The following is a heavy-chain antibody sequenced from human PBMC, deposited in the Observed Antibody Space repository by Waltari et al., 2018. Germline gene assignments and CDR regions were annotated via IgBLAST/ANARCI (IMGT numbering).Heavy chain of an antibody. J-gene: IGHJ1*01. CDR1: GYTFTSYD. CDR3: ARLGYCTNGVCYKYFQH. V-gene: IGHV1-8*03. D-gene: IGHD2-8*01. CDR2: MNPNSGNT. Sequence: QVQLVQSGAEVKTHGAPVKVACKASGYTFTSYDTNWGRQAPGKGLEWMGWMNPNSGNTGYAQKFQGRVTITRNTSISTAYMELSSLRSEDTAVYYCARLGYCTNGVCYKYFQHWGQGTLVTVSS.